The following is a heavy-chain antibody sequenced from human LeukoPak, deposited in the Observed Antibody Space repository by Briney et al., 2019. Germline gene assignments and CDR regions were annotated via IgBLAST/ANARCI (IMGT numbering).Heavy chain of an antibody. CDR3: LAEGAIDY. Sequence: GGSLKLSCTASGFSFGSYAMSWVRQAPGKGLEWVGFIRSSAYGGTAQYVASVEGRFTISRDDFKSVSYLQMNSLKVEDTAVYFCLAEGAIDYWGQGILVTVSS. V-gene: IGHV3-49*04. J-gene: IGHJ4*02. D-gene: IGHD4/OR15-4a*01. CDR1: GFSFGSYA. CDR2: IRSSAYGGTA.